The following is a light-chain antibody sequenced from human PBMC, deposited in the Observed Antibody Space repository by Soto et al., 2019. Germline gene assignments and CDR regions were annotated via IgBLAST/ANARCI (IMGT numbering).Light chain of an antibody. CDR2: DAS. CDR3: QQYNNYSEA. CDR1: ESISGW. Sequence: DIEMTQSPSTLSASIGDGVTITCRASESISGWLAWYQQQPGKAPKLLIYDASNLESGVPSRFSGSGSGTEFTLAISSLQPDDFATYYCQQYNNYSEAFGQGTKVDIK. V-gene: IGKV1-5*01. J-gene: IGKJ1*01.